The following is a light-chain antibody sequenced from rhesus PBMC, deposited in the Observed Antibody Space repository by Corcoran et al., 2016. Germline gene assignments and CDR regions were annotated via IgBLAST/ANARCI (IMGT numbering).Light chain of an antibody. CDR3: PHGYATPYN. CDR2: YAS. CDR1: QGISNN. Sequence: DIQMTQSPSSLSASVGDTVTITCRASQGISNNLAWYQQKPGKVPKLLIYYASTLQTGVPSRFSGSGSRTDFILTIRSLQPGDFATYYCPHGYATPYNFGQGTKVEIK. J-gene: IGKJ2*01. V-gene: IGKV1S15*01.